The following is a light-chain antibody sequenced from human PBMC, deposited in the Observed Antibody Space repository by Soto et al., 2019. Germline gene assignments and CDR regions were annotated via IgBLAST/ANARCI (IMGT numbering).Light chain of an antibody. Sequence: IVLTQSPATLSLSPGERATLSCRAIQSVSTYLAWYQQRPGQAPRLLIYDASYRATDIPPRFSGSGSGTDFTLTISSLESEDFAGYRCQRPGSGFPTNTFCEGTRLEIK. CDR3: QRPGSGFPTNT. CDR1: QSVSTY. CDR2: DAS. J-gene: IGKJ5*01. V-gene: IGKV3-11*01.